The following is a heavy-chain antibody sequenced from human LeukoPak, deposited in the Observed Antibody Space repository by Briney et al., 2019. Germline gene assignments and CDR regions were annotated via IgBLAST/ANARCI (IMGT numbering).Heavy chain of an antibody. CDR2: ISGSGGSR. V-gene: IGHV3-23*01. CDR1: GFTFSSYA. J-gene: IGHJ6*02. Sequence: GGSLRLSCAASGFTFSSYAMSWVRQAPGKGLEWVSAISGSGGSRYYADSVKGRFTISRDNSKNTLYLQMNSLRAEDTAVYYCATALYYYYYYRMDVWGQGTTVTVPS. CDR3: ATALYYYYYYRMDV.